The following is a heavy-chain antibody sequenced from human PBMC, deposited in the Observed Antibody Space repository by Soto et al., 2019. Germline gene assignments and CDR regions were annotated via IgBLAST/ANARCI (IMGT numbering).Heavy chain of an antibody. CDR3: AHSLRSFYYYGLDV. V-gene: IGHV4-31*03. CDR2: IYNSGSI. Sequence: SETLSLTCTFSGASVISGGYCWSWIRQHPGKGLEWIGCIYNSGSIYYNPSLESRVIISVDTSKNQSSLRLSSVTAADTAVFYCAHSLRSFYYYGLDVWGQGTTVTVSS. CDR1: GASVISGGYC. J-gene: IGHJ6*02. D-gene: IGHD3-16*01.